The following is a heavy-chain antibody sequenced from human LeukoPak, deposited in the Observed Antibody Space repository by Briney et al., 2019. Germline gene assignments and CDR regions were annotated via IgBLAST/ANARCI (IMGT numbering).Heavy chain of an antibody. CDR2: ISYRSSPI. D-gene: IGHD6-13*01. Sequence: GGSLRLSGTASGFTFSDCDMSWVRQAPGKGLEWVSSISYRSSPIYYADSVKGRFTISRDNAKNSLYLQMDSLRAGDTAVYYCARAYPPLRTAAAGDQWGQGTLVTVSS. V-gene: IGHV3-21*01. CDR1: GFTFSDCD. J-gene: IGHJ4*02. CDR3: ARAYPPLRTAAAGDQ.